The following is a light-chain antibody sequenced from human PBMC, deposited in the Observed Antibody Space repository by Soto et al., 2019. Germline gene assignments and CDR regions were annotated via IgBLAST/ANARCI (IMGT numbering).Light chain of an antibody. CDR3: QRYDGYPRA. CDR2: KAS. J-gene: IGKJ2*01. V-gene: IGKV1-5*03. Sequence: DIQMTQSPSTLSASVGDRVTITCRASQSIDIWLAWYQQKPGKAPKHLIYKASNLDSGVPSRISGSGSGTDFTLTISSLQPDDSETYYCQRYDGYPRAFGQGTKLEIK. CDR1: QSIDIW.